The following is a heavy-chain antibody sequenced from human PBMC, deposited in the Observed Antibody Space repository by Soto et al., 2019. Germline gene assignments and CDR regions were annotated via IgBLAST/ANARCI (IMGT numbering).Heavy chain of an antibody. CDR3: AYRVGSRGSFDY. Sequence: ITLKESGPTLVKPTQTLTLTCTFSGFSLTTSGLSVGWIRQPPGKALEWLASIYWNDDKRYSPSLKSRLTLTKDNSKKQVVLTMTNMDPVDTATYYCAYRVGSRGSFDYWGQGTLVTVSS. V-gene: IGHV2-5*01. CDR2: IYWNDDK. CDR1: GFSLTTSGLS. D-gene: IGHD6-25*01. J-gene: IGHJ4*02.